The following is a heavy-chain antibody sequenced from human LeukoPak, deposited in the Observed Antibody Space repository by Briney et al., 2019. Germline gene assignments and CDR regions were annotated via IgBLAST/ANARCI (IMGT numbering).Heavy chain of an antibody. CDR3: ARVPSTSHAFDI. CDR2: ISSSGGST. CDR1: GFTFSSYA. Sequence: GGSLRLSCAASGFTFSSYAMSWVRQAPGKGLEWVSAISSSGGSTYYADSVKGRFTISRDNAKNSLYLQMNSLRAEDTAVYYCARVPSTSHAFDIWGQGTMVTVSS. J-gene: IGHJ3*02. V-gene: IGHV3-23*01.